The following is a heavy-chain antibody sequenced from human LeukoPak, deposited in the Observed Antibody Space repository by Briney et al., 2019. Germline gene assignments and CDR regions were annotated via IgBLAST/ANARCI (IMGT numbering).Heavy chain of an antibody. Sequence: GGSLRLSCAASGFTFSSYAMYWVRQAPGKGLEWVAVISYDGSNKYYADSVKGRFTISRDNSKNTLYLQMNSLRAEDTAVYYCARDDELGYWGQGTLVTVSS. CDR3: ARDDELGY. D-gene: IGHD3-10*01. CDR1: GFTFSSYA. CDR2: ISYDGSNK. J-gene: IGHJ4*02. V-gene: IGHV3-30-3*01.